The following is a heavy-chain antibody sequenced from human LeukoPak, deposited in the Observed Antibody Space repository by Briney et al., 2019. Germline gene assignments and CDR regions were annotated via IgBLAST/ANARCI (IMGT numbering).Heavy chain of an antibody. CDR1: DVSIKNSSFS. CDR3: ARAPTRSSDTVTGYLFDS. CDR2: IYFTGST. D-gene: IGHD3-9*01. Sequence: SETLSLTCSISDVSIKNSSFSWGCIRQPPGKGLECIGNIYFTGSTYFNPSLMRRVSISVDTSKHQCSLKLGSMTAADTAVYYCARAPTRSSDTVTGYLFDSWGQGTLVTVSS. J-gene: IGHJ4*02. V-gene: IGHV4-39*07.